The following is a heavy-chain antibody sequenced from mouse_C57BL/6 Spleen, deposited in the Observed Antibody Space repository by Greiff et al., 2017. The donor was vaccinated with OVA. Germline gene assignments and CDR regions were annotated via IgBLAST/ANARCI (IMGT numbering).Heavy chain of an antibody. CDR1: GYTFTNYW. V-gene: IGHV1-74*01. CDR3: AARTGSPAAAY. D-gene: IGHD1-1*02. CDR2: IHPSDSGT. J-gene: IGHJ3*01. Sequence: QVQLQQPGAELVKPGASVKVSCKASGYTFTNYWMHWVKQTPGQGLEWIGRIHPSDSGTNYNQKFKGKATLTVDKSSSTAYMQLSSLTSEDSAVYYCAARTGSPAAAYWGQGTLVTVSA.